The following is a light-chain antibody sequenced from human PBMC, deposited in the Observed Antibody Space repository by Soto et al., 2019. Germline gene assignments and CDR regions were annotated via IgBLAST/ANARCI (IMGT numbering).Light chain of an antibody. J-gene: IGKJ3*01. Sequence: DIQMTQSPSSLSASVVDRVTITCRASQGISTYLNWYQQKPGKAPKLLIYAASSLQSGVPSRFSGSGSETDFTLTISSLQPEDFATYYCQQSYTTLFTFGPGTKVDIK. CDR1: QGISTY. CDR2: AAS. CDR3: QQSYTTLFT. V-gene: IGKV1-39*01.